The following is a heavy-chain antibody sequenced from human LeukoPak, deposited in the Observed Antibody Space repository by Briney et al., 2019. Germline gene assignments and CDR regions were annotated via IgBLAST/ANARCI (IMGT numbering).Heavy chain of an antibody. D-gene: IGHD3-16*01. CDR1: GYTFTSYY. V-gene: IGHV1-46*03. Sequence: ASVKVSCKASGYTFTSYYMHWVRQAPGQGLEWMGIINPSSGDTSYAQSFLGRVSMTRDTSTSTVYMELSSLRSEDTVVYYGDRYYPSYYFDYWGQGTLVTVSS. CDR3: DRYYPSYYFDY. CDR2: INPSSGDT. J-gene: IGHJ4*02.